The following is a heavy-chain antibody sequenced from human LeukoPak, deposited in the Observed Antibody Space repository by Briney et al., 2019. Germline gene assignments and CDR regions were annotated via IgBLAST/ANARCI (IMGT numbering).Heavy chain of an antibody. CDR3: AREYYYYMDV. V-gene: IGHV4-34*01. Sequence: PSETLSLTCAVYGGSFSGYYWSWIRQPPGKGLEWIGEINHSGSTNYNPSLKSRVTISVDTSKNQFSPKLSSVTAADTAVYYCAREYYYYMDVWGKGTTVTVSS. J-gene: IGHJ6*03. CDR1: GGSFSGYY. CDR2: INHSGST.